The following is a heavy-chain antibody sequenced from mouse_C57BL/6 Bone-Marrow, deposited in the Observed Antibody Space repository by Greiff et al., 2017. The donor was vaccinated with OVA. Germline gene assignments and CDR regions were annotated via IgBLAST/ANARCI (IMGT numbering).Heavy chain of an antibody. CDR1: GYTFTTYP. CDR3: ARGRTYYYGFDY. CDR2: FHPYNDDT. V-gene: IGHV1-47*01. D-gene: IGHD1-1*01. Sequence: QVQLKESGAELVKPGASVKMSCKASGYTFTTYPIEWMKQNHGKSLEWIGNFHPYNDDTKYNEKFKGKATLTVEKSSSTVYLELSRLTSDDSAVYYCARGRTYYYGFDYWGQGTTLTVSS. J-gene: IGHJ2*01.